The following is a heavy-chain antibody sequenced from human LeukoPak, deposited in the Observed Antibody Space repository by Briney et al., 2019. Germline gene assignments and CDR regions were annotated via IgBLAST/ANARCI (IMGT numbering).Heavy chain of an antibody. CDR2: IYHSGST. CDR3: ARMSASSSWHTAPVDY. J-gene: IGHJ4*02. V-gene: IGHV4-4*02. D-gene: IGHD6-13*01. Sequence: SETLSLTCAVSGGSISSSNWWSWVRQPPGKGLEWIGEIYHSGSTNYNPSLKSRVTISVDKSKNQFSLKLSSVTAADTAVYYCARMSASSSWHTAPVDYWGQGTLVTVSS. CDR1: GGSISSSNW.